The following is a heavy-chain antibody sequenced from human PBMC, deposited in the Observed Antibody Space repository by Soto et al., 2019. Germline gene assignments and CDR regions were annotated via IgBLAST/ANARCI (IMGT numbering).Heavy chain of an antibody. J-gene: IGHJ6*02. CDR3: ARSGYGDYDYYGMDV. D-gene: IGHD4-17*01. CDR2: IWYDGSNK. Sequence: QVQLVESGGGVVQPGRSLRLSCAASGFTFSSYGMHWVRQAPGKGLEWVAVIWYDGSNKYYADSVKGRFTISRDNSKNTLYLQMNSLRAEDTAVYYCARSGYGDYDYYGMDVWGQGTTVTVSS. CDR1: GFTFSSYG. V-gene: IGHV3-33*01.